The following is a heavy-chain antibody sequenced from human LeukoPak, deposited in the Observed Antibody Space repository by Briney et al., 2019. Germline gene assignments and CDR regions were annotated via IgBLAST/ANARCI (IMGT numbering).Heavy chain of an antibody. CDR1: GGSFSGYY. D-gene: IGHD3-9*01. Sequence: PSETLSLTCAVYGGSFSGYYWSWIRQPPGKGLEWIREINHSGSTNYNPSLKSRVTISVDTSKNQFSLKLSSVTAADTAVYYCARGYDILTGYTRSFDYWGQGTLVTVSS. J-gene: IGHJ4*02. V-gene: IGHV4-34*01. CDR3: ARGYDILTGYTRSFDY. CDR2: INHSGST.